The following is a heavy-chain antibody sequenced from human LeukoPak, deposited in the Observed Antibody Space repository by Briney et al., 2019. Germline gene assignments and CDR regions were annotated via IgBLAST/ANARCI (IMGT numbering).Heavy chain of an antibody. CDR3: ARDSNFDY. Sequence: PSETLSLTCTVSGVSISPYYWSWIRRSPGKGLEWMGYVYYSGSTNYNPSFKSRVTISVDTSKNQFSLKLSSVTAADTAVYYCARDSNFDYWGQGTLVTVSS. CDR2: VYYSGST. V-gene: IGHV4-59*01. D-gene: IGHD4-11*01. J-gene: IGHJ4*02. CDR1: GVSISPYY.